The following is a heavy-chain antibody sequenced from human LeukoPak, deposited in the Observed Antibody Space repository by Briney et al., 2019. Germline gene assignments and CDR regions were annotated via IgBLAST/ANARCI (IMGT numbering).Heavy chain of an antibody. D-gene: IGHD2-2*01. Sequence: PGGSLRLSCAASGFTFSSYAMSWVRQAPGKGLEWVSDISGSGGSTYYADSVKGRFTISRDNSKNTLYLQMNSLRAEDTAVYYCAKLPHYYLTDCSSTSCYVFDYWGQGTLVTVSS. CDR2: ISGSGGST. CDR3: AKLPHYYLTDCSSTSCYVFDY. CDR1: GFTFSSYA. J-gene: IGHJ4*02. V-gene: IGHV3-23*01.